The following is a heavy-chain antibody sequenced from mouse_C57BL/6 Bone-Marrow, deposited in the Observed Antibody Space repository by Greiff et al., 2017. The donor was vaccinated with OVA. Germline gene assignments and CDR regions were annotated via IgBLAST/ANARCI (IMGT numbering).Heavy chain of an antibody. CDR1: GFSLTSSG. CDR3: AKTGFITTVVATLDWYFDV. D-gene: IGHD1-1*01. J-gene: IGHJ1*03. CDR2: IWSGGST. Sequence: QVQLQQSGPGLVQPSQSLSITCTVSGFSLTSSGVHWVRQPPGKGLEWLGVIWSGGSTDYNAAFISRRSISKDNSKSQVFFKMNSLQADDTAIYYCAKTGFITTVVATLDWYFDVWGTGTTVTVSS. V-gene: IGHV2-4*01.